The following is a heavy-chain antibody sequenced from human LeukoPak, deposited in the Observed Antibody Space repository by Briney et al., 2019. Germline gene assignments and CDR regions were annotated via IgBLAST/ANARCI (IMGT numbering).Heavy chain of an antibody. CDR3: ARDHSSSWEYNWFDP. V-gene: IGHV4-4*02. Sequence: SGTLSLTCAVSGASISSSNWLSWVRPPPGKGLEWIGEIYHSGSTNYNPSLKSRVTISVDTSKNQFSLKLSSVTAADTAVYYCARDHSSSWEYNWFDPWGQGTLVTVSS. CDR2: IYHSGST. J-gene: IGHJ5*02. CDR1: GASISSSNW. D-gene: IGHD6-13*01.